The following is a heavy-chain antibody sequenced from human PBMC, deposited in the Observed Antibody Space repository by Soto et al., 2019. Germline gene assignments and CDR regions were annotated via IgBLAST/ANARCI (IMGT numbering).Heavy chain of an antibody. Sequence: QVQLVQSGAEVKKPGSSVKVSCKASGGAFSSYTISWVRQAPGQGLEWMGRIIPILGIANYAQKFQGRVTITADKSTSTAYMELSSLRSEDTAVYYCARSPIAAAGPDYWGQGTLVTVSS. D-gene: IGHD6-13*01. CDR3: ARSPIAAAGPDY. CDR1: GGAFSSYT. V-gene: IGHV1-69*02. CDR2: IIPILGIA. J-gene: IGHJ4*02.